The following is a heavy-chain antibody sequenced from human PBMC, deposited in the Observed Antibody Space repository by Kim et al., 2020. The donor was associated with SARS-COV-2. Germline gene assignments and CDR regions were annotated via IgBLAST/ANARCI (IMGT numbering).Heavy chain of an antibody. CDR3: ARHGMDEVTIFGVVRSNWFDP. CDR2: IYYSGST. CDR1: GGSISSSSYY. V-gene: IGHV4-39*01. D-gene: IGHD3-3*01. Sequence: SETLSLTCTVSGGSISSSSYYWGWIRQPPGKGLEWIGSIYYSGSTYYNPSLKSRVTISVDTSKNQFSLKLSSVTAADTAVYYCARHGMDEVTIFGVVRSNWFDPWGQGTLVTVSS. J-gene: IGHJ5*02.